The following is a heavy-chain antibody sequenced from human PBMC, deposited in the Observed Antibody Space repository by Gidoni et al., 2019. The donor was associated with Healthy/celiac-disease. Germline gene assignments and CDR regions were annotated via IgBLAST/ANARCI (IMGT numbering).Heavy chain of an antibody. Sequence: EVPLLESVGGLVQPGGSLLLSCPPSGFTFSSYAMSWVRQDPGKGMEWVSAISGSGGSTYYADSVKGRVTISRDNSKNTLYLQMNSLRAEDTAVYYCAKVEGDYDAFDIWGQGTMVTVSS. D-gene: IGHD4-17*01. V-gene: IGHV3-23*01. CDR2: ISGSGGST. CDR1: GFTFSSYA. J-gene: IGHJ3*02. CDR3: AKVEGDYDAFDI.